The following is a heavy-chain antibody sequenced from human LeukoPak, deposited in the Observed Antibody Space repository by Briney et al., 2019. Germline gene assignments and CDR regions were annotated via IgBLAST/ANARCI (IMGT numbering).Heavy chain of an antibody. CDR1: GGSISSGDYY. D-gene: IGHD2-21*01. CDR2: IYYSGST. V-gene: IGHV4-30-4*01. J-gene: IGHJ4*02. Sequence: SETLSLTRTVSGGSISSGDYYWSWIRQPPGKGLEWIGYIYYSGSTYYNPSLKSRVTISVDTSKNQFSLKLSSVTAADTAVYYCARARRGGDYDDYWGQGTLVTVSS. CDR3: ARARRGGDYDDY.